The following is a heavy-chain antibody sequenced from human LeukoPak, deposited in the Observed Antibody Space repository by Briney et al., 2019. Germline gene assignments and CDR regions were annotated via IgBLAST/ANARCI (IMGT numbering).Heavy chain of an antibody. V-gene: IGHV4-34*01. CDR2: INHSGST. CDR3: AGGRSV. Sequence: TASETLSLTCAVYGGSFSGYYWSWIRQPPGKGLEWIGEINHSGSTNYNPSLKSRVTISVDTSKNQFSLKRSSVTAADTAVCYCAGGRSVWGQGTLVSVSS. CDR1: GGSFSGYY. J-gene: IGHJ4*02.